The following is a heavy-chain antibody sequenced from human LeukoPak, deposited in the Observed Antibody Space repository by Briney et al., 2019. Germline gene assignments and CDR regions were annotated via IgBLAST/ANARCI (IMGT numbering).Heavy chain of an antibody. CDR2: ISAGGVTT. V-gene: IGHV3-23*01. J-gene: IGHJ4*02. CDR1: GFTFNSYA. Sequence: GGSLRLSCAASGFTFNSYAMSWVRQFPGKGLEWVSSISAGGVTTYYADSVKGRFTISRDNSKNTLDLQMSSLRAEDTALYYCAKHRGQWSNFDFWGQGTLVTVSS. D-gene: IGHD6-19*01. CDR3: AKHRGQWSNFDF.